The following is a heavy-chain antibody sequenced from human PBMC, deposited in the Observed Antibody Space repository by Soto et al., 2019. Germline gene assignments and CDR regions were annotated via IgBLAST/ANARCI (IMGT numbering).Heavy chain of an antibody. CDR1: EFTFSTYG. CDR3: AKAAAVAGAMYGLGV. D-gene: IGHD6-19*01. Sequence: GGSLRLSCAASEFTFSTYGMSWVRQAPGKGLEWVSRISGSGGVTHYTDSVKGRFTISRDNSKNTLYLQMNSLRADDSAVYFCAKAAAVAGAMYGLGVWGQGTTVTVSS. CDR2: ISGSGGVT. J-gene: IGHJ6*02. V-gene: IGHV3-23*01.